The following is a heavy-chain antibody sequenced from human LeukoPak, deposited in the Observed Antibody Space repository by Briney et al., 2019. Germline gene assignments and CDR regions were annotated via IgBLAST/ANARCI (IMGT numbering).Heavy chain of an antibody. CDR3: AKAIDYYGMDV. J-gene: IGHJ6*02. CDR2: ISYDGSNK. CDR1: GFTFSSYG. V-gene: IGHV3-30*18. Sequence: GGSLRLSCAASGFTFSSYGMHWVRQAPGKGLEWVAVISYDGSNKYYADSVKGRFTISRDNSKNTLYLQMNSLRAEDAAVYCCAKAIDYYGMDVWGQGTTVTVSS.